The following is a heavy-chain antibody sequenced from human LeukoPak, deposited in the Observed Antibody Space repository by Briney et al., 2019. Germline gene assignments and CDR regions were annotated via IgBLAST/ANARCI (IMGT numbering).Heavy chain of an antibody. CDR1: GFTFSSYG. D-gene: IGHD1-26*01. CDR2: ISGSGGST. J-gene: IGHJ6*03. Sequence: HAGGSLRLSCAASGFTFSSYGMSWVRQAPGKGLEWVSAISGSGGSTYYADSVKGRFTISRDNSKNTLYLQMNSLRAEDTAVYYCAKVHKIVGASQVYYMDVWGKGTTVTISS. CDR3: AKVHKIVGASQVYYMDV. V-gene: IGHV3-23*01.